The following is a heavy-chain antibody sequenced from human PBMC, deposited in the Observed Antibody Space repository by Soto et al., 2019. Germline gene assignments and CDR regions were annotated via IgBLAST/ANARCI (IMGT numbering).Heavy chain of an antibody. V-gene: IGHV3-30-3*01. J-gene: IGHJ4*02. CDR1: GFTFSSYA. CDR2: ISYDGSNK. Sequence: QVQLVESGGGVVQPGRSLRLSCAASGFTFSSYAMHWVRQAPGKGLEWVAVISYDGSNKYYADSVKGRFTISRDNSKNSLYLQMNSLRAEDTAGDYCAGDRLGLTFGGVPAGYGGQGTVVTVSS. D-gene: IGHD3-16*01. CDR3: AGDRLGLTFGGVPAGY.